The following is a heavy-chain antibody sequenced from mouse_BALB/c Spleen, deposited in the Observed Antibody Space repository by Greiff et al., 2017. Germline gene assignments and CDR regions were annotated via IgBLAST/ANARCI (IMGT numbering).Heavy chain of an antibody. CDR2: ISNGGGST. V-gene: IGHV5-12-2*01. CDR3: ARLSEAEGYFDV. J-gene: IGHJ1*01. CDR1: GFTFSSYT. Sequence: EVQGVESGGGLVQPGGSLKLSCAASGFTFSSYTMSWVRQTPEKRLEWVAYISNGGGSTYYPDTVKGRFTISRDNAKNTLYLQMSSLKSEDTAMYYCARLSEAEGYFDVWGAGTTVTVSS. D-gene: IGHD6-1*01.